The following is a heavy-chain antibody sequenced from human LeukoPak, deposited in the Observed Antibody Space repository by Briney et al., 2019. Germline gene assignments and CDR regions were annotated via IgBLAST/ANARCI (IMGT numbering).Heavy chain of an antibody. CDR3: ARDRNYYDTSAKDY. CDR1: GFSFSDYS. Sequence: GGSLRLSCAASGFSFSDYSMSWIRQAPGKGLEWISYISSNGSATVYADSVKGRFTISRDNAKNSLYLQMNSLRAEDTAVYYCARDRNYYDTSAKDYWGQGTLVTVSS. D-gene: IGHD3-22*01. V-gene: IGHV3-11*04. CDR2: ISSNGSAT. J-gene: IGHJ4*02.